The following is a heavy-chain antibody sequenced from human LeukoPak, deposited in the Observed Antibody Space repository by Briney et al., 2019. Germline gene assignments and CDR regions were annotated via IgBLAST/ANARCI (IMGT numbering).Heavy chain of an antibody. V-gene: IGHV4-59*01. CDR3: ARLDTAMVWELDY. CDR1: GGSISSYY. Sequence: SETLSLTCTVSGGSISSYYWSWIRQPPGKGLEWIGYIYYSGSTNYNPSLKSRVTISVDTSKNQFSLKLSSVTAADTAVYYCARLDTAMVWELDYWAREPWSPSPQ. D-gene: IGHD5-18*01. J-gene: IGHJ4*02. CDR2: IYYSGST.